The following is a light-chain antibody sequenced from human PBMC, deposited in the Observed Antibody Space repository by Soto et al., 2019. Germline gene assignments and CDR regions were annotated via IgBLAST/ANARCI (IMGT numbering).Light chain of an antibody. CDR3: QQYNNWPLT. CDR1: QSVRSH. CDR2: GES. V-gene: IGKV3-15*01. J-gene: IGKJ4*01. Sequence: EIVMTQSPATLSVSPGERATLSCRASQSVRSHLAWYQQKPGQAPRLLMFGESTRATGIPNRFTGSGSGTAFTLTISSLQSEDFAIYYCQQYNNWPLTFGGGTKVEIK.